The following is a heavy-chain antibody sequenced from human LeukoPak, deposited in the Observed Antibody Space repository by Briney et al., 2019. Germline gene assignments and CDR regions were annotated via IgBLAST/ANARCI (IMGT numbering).Heavy chain of an antibody. Sequence: SETLSLTCAVYGGSFSGYYWSWIRQPPGKGLEWIGVINHSGSTNYNPSLKSRVTISVDTSKNQFSLKLSSVTAADTAVYYCARGLNKYCSGGSCYSGSWGQGTLVTVSS. D-gene: IGHD2-15*01. CDR1: GGSFSGYY. J-gene: IGHJ4*02. V-gene: IGHV4-34*01. CDR2: INHSGST. CDR3: ARGLNKYCSGGSCYSGS.